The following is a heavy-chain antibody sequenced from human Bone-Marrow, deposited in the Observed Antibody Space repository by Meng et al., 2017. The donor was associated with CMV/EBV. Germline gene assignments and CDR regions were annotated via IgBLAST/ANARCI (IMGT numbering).Heavy chain of an antibody. CDR3: TTYFSYYFDY. Sequence: GESLKISCAASGFTFSSYAMSWVRQAPGKGLEWVSAISGSGGSTYYADSVKGRFTISRDNSKNTLYLQMNSLKTEDTAVYYCTTYFSYYFDYWGQGTLVTVYS. D-gene: IGHD2/OR15-2a*01. CDR2: ISGSGGST. J-gene: IGHJ4*02. V-gene: IGHV3-23*01. CDR1: GFTFSSYA.